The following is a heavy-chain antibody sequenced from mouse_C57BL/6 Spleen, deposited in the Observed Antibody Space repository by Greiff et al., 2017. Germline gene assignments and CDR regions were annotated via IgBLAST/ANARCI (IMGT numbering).Heavy chain of an antibody. V-gene: IGHV1-82*01. D-gene: IGHD2-5*01. CDR3: ASRGQYSNYGFAY. J-gene: IGHJ3*01. Sequence: VKLMESGPELVKPGASVKISCKASGYAFSSSWMNWVKQRPGKGLEWIGRIYPGDGDTNYNGKFKGKATLTADKSSSTAYMRLSSLTSEDSAVYFCASRGQYSNYGFAYWGQGTLVTVSA. CDR2: IYPGDGDT. CDR1: GYAFSSSW.